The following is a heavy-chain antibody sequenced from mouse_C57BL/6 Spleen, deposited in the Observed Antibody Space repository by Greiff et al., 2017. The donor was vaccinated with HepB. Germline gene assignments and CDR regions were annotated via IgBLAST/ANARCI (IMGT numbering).Heavy chain of an antibody. CDR1: GYTFTDYE. CDR2: IDPETGGT. J-gene: IGHJ2*01. CDR3: TRGYGSRFDY. Sequence: QVQLQQSGAELVRPGASVTLSCKASGYTFTDYEMHWVKQTPVHGLEWIGAIDPETGGTAYNQKFKGKAILTADKSSSTAYMELRSLTSEDSAVYYCTRGYGSRFDYWGQGTTLTVSS. D-gene: IGHD1-1*01. V-gene: IGHV1-15*01.